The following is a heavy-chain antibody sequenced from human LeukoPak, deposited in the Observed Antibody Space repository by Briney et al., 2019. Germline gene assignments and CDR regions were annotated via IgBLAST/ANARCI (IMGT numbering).Heavy chain of an antibody. CDR2: YYYSSST. J-gene: IGHJ4*02. Sequence: SETLSLTCTVSGGSISSSSYYWGWIRQPPGKGLEWIGRYYYSSSTYYNPSLKRRVTISVDTSKNQFSLKLSSVTAADTAVYYCARFPLGRGNIWVYFDYWGQGTLVTVSS. CDR1: GGSISSSSYY. D-gene: IGHD3-16*01. CDR3: ARFPLGRGNIWVYFDY. V-gene: IGHV4-39*01.